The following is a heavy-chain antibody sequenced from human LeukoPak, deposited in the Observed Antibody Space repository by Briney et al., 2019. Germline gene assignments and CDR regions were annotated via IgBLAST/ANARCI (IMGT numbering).Heavy chain of an antibody. CDR2: IIPIFGTA. CDR3: ARDGVVVVPAAPYNWFDP. Sequence: SVKVSRKASGGTFSSYAISWVRQAPGQGLEWMGRIIPIFGTANYAQKFQGRVTITTDESTSTAYMELSSLRSEDTAVYYCARDGVVVVPAAPYNWFDPWGQGTLVTVSS. V-gene: IGHV1-69*05. CDR1: GGTFSSYA. J-gene: IGHJ5*02. D-gene: IGHD2-2*01.